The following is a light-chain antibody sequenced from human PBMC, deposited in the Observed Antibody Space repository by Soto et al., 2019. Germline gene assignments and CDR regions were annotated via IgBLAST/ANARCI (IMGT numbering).Light chain of an antibody. CDR3: QQYHNWPPQYT. CDR1: QTVASN. V-gene: IGKV3-15*01. Sequence: EIVMTQSPASLSVSPGDGATLSCRASQTVASNVAWYQQKPGQGPRLLIHGASTRAAGVPARFSCSGSGTDFTLNISSLQSEDFAVYYCQQYHNWPPQYTFGQGTKLQIK. CDR2: GAS. J-gene: IGKJ2*01.